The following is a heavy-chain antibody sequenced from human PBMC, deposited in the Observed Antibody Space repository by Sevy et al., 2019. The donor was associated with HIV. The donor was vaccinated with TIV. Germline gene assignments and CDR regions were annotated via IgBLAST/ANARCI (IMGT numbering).Heavy chain of an antibody. Sequence: GSLRLSCAASGFIFSSYVMSWVRQAPGKGLEGVSGISGSGGSTYYADSVKGRFTISRDNSKNTLYLQMNSLRAEVTAVYYCAGRSTVTTFFDYWGQGTLVTVSS. CDR3: AGRSTVTTFFDY. V-gene: IGHV3-23*01. J-gene: IGHJ4*02. CDR1: GFIFSSYV. D-gene: IGHD4-17*01. CDR2: ISGSGGST.